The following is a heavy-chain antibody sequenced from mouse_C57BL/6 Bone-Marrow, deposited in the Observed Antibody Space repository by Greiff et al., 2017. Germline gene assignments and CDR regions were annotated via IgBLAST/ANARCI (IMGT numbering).Heavy chain of an antibody. CDR2: ISSGGSYT. Sequence: EVKLQESGGDLVKPGGSLKLSCAASGFTFSSYGMSWVRQTPDKRLEWVATISSGGSYTYYPDSVKGRFTISRDNAKNTLYLQMSSLKSEDTAMYYCARRRGLLYYFDYWGQGTTLTVSS. J-gene: IGHJ2*01. CDR3: ARRRGLLYYFDY. CDR1: GFTFSSYG. V-gene: IGHV5-6*02. D-gene: IGHD1-1*01.